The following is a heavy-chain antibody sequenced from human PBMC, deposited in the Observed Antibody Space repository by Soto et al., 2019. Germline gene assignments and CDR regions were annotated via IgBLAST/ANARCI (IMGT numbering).Heavy chain of an antibody. V-gene: IGHV3-30-3*01. CDR2: ISYDGSNK. Sequence: PGGSLRLSCAASGFTFSSYAMHWVRQAPGKGLEWVAVISYDGSNKYYADSVKGRFTISRDNSKNTVYLQMNGLRSDDTALYYCALPYAGDPAGFDYWGQGTLVTVSS. J-gene: IGHJ4*02. CDR3: ALPYAGDPAGFDY. D-gene: IGHD2-21*02. CDR1: GFTFSSYA.